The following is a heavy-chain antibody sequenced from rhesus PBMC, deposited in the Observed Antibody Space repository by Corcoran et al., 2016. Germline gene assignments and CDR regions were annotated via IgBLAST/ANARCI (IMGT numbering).Heavy chain of an antibody. J-gene: IGHJ4*01. Sequence: EVQLVESGGGLVQPGGSLRLSCAASGFTFSDYYMTWVRQYQGKGPGWVGFIKSKRNGGTPEYAASVKGRFTISIDDSKSIATLQMNSLKTEDTAMYYCARGEIGSTVLAYWCQGVLVTVSS. CDR3: ARGEIGSTVLAY. CDR1: GFTFSDYY. V-gene: IGHV3S22*01. D-gene: IGHD5-12*01. CDR2: IKSKRNGGTP.